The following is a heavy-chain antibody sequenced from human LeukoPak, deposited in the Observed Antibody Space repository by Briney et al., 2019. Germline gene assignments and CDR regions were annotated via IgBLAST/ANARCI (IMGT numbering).Heavy chain of an antibody. J-gene: IGHJ4*02. V-gene: IGHV1-24*01. CDR3: ATDKWSYDSSGYYSISPGNY. Sequence: ASVKVSCKVSGYTLTELSMHWVRQAPGKGLEWMGGFDPEDGETIYAQKFQGRVTMTEDTSTDTAYMELSRLRSEDTAVYYCATDKWSYDSSGYYSISPGNYWGQGTLVTVSS. D-gene: IGHD3-22*01. CDR2: FDPEDGET. CDR1: GYTLTELS.